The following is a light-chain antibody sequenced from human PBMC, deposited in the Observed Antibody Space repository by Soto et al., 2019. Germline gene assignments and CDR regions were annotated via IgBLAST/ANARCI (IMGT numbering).Light chain of an antibody. CDR2: GAS. Sequence: DIVMTQSPDTLSGSPGERVTLSCRASQSVRDNLAWYQQRPGQAPRLLIYGASTRAAGIPDRFSGSGSGTDFTLTITRLEPEDSAVYFCQQYTGPPTTFGQGTRLEI. CDR1: QSVRDN. V-gene: IGKV3-20*01. CDR3: QQYTGPPTT. J-gene: IGKJ5*01.